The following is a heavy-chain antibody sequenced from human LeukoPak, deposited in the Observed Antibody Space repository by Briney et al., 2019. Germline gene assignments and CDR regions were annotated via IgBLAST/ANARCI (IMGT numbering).Heavy chain of an antibody. D-gene: IGHD5-12*01. CDR2: ISPKRGDT. Sequence: ASVKVSCKTSGYTFTDYYMHWVRQAPGQGLEWMGWISPKRGDTKYAQKFQVRVTMTRDTSISTAYMELSSLRSGDTAVYYCARGVATSRTSSFDYWGQGTLVTVSS. CDR3: ARGVATSRTSSFDY. J-gene: IGHJ4*02. CDR1: GYTFTDYY. V-gene: IGHV1-2*02.